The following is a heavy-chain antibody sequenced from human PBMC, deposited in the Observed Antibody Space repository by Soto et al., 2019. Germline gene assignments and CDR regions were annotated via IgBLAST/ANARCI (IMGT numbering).Heavy chain of an antibody. V-gene: IGHV3-11*01. J-gene: IGHJ6*03. CDR1: GFTFSDYY. D-gene: IGHD2-15*01. Sequence: QVQLVESGGGLVKPGGSLRLSCAASGFTFSDYYMTWIRQAPGKGLEWVSYISSGGSAIYYADSVKGRFTISRDNAKNSLYLQMNSLRGEDTAVYYCAGRGYCGGGRCYIRMDVWGKGTTVTVSS. CDR3: AGRGYCGGGRCYIRMDV. CDR2: ISSGGSAI.